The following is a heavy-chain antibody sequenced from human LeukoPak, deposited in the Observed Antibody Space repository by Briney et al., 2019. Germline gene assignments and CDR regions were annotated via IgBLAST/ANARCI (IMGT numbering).Heavy chain of an antibody. CDR3: AREDITGTSSYFDY. V-gene: IGHV4-61*08. D-gene: IGHD1-7*01. CDR1: GGSVSSDGFY. CDR2: IYYGGST. Sequence: SETLSLTCTVSGGSVSSDGFYWTWIRQPPGKGLEWIGYIYYGGSTNYIPSLRSRLTISVDTSKNQFSLKLSSVTAADTAVHYCAREDITGTSSYFDYWGQGTLVTVFS. J-gene: IGHJ4*02.